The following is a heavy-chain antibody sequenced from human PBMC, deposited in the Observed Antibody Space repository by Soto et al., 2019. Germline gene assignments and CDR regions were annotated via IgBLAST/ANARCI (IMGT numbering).Heavy chain of an antibody. D-gene: IGHD3-22*01. J-gene: IGHJ6*02. CDR2: IYTSGST. V-gene: IGHV4-4*07. CDR3: ARERYYYDSSGPFSTGVYYYYGMDV. CDR1: GGSISSYY. Sequence: KPSETLSLTCTVSGGSISSYYWSWIRQPAGKGLEWIGRIYTSGSTNYNPSLKSRVTMSVDTSKNQFSLKLSSVTAADTAVYYCARERYYYDSSGPFSTGVYYYYGMDVWGQGTKVTVYS.